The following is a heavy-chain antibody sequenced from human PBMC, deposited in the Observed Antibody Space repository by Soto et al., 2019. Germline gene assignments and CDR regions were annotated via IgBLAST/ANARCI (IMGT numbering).Heavy chain of an antibody. V-gene: IGHV4-59*01. J-gene: IGHJ2*01. CDR1: GGSISSYY. Sequence: NPSETLSLTCTVSGGSISSYYWSWIRQPPGKGLEWIGYIYYSGSTNYNPSLKSRVTISVDTSKNQFSLKLSSVTAADTAVYYCAIEGLEYPRNWYFDLWGRGTLVTVSS. CDR2: IYYSGST. CDR3: AIEGLEYPRNWYFDL.